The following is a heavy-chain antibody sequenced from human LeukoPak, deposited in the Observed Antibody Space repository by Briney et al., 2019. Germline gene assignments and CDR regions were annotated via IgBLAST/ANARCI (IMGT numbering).Heavy chain of an antibody. V-gene: IGHV3-74*01. J-gene: IGHJ4*02. CDR2: ISTDGYTT. Sequence: GGSLRLSCAAPGLAFSAYKMHWVRQAPRKGLVWVSRISTDGYTTDYADFVQGRFTASRDNTKNTWSLEMNSLRAEDTAVYYCVVGGSPGYWGQGTLVTVSS. CDR3: VVGGSPGY. D-gene: IGHD2-15*01. CDR1: GLAFSAYK.